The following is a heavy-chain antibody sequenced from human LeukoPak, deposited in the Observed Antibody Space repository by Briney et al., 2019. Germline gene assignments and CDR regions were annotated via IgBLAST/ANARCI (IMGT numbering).Heavy chain of an antibody. CDR1: GFTFSSYE. V-gene: IGHV3-48*03. Sequence: PGGSLRLSCAASGFTFSSYEMNWVRQVPGKGLEWVSYISGSGSTIYYADSVKGRFTISRDNAKNSLYLQMNSLRAEDTAVYYCARDYYDNSGRFVYWGRGTLVTVSS. J-gene: IGHJ4*02. D-gene: IGHD3-22*01. CDR2: ISGSGSTI. CDR3: ARDYYDNSGRFVY.